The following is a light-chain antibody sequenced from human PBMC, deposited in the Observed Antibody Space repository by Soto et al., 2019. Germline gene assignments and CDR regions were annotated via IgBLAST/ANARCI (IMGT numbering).Light chain of an antibody. J-gene: IGKJ1*01. CDR3: QQLQT. CDR2: AAS. CDR1: QGISSY. V-gene: IGKV1-9*01. Sequence: DIQLTQSPSFLSASVGDRVTITCRASQGISSYLAWYQQKPGKAPKLLIFAASTLQSGVPSRFSGSGSGTEFTLTISNLQPEDFATYYCQQLQTFGQGNRVEIK.